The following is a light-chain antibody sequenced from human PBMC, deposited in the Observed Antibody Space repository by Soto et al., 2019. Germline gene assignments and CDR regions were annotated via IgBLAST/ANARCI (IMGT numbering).Light chain of an antibody. CDR2: DVS. J-gene: IGLJ1*01. V-gene: IGLV2-11*02. CDR3: CSYVGRNTYV. Sequence: QSVLTQPRSAYGAPGQSITISFTGTSSDVGGYNYVSWYQQHPAKAPKLIIFDVSKRPSGVPNRFSGSKSGNTASLTISGLRADDEADYSCCSYVGRNTYVFGTGTKLTGL. CDR1: SSDVGGYNY.